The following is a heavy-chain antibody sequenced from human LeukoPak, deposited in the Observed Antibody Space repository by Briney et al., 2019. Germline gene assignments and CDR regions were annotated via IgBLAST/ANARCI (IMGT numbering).Heavy chain of an antibody. CDR3: ARFVENYYGMDV. J-gene: IGHJ6*02. CDR1: GFTFSDYA. V-gene: IGHV3-30-3*01. CDR2: ISYDGSNK. Sequence: GRSLRLSCAASGFTFSDYAMHWVRQAPGKGLEWVAVISYDGSNKYYADSVKGRFTISRDNSKNTLYLQMNSLRAEDTAVYYCARFVENYYGMDVWGQGTMVTVS. D-gene: IGHD5-24*01.